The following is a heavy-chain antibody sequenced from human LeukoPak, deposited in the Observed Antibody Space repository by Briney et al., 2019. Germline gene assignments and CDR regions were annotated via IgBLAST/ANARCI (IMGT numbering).Heavy chain of an antibody. V-gene: IGHV3-48*03. CDR1: GFTFSSYE. J-gene: IGHJ4*02. D-gene: IGHD3-10*01. Sequence: GGSLRLSCAASGFTFSSYEMNWVRQAPGKGLEWVSYISSSGSTIYYADSVKGRFTISRDNAKNSLYLQMNSLRAEDTALYYCAKGRSGSTKWTIFDYWGQGTLVTVSS. CDR2: ISSSGSTI. CDR3: AKGRSGSTKWTIFDY.